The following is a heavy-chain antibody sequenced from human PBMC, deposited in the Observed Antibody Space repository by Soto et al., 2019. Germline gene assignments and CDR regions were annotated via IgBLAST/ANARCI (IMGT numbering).Heavy chain of an antibody. Sequence: SETLSLTCAVYGGSFSGYYWSWIRQPPGKGLGWIGEINHSGSTDYNPSLKSRVTISVDTSKNQFSLKLSSVTAADTAVYYCAREYTAIQRYQPHFVYGMDVWGQGTTVTVSS. CDR2: INHSGST. J-gene: IGHJ6*02. D-gene: IGHD5-18*01. CDR3: AREYTAIQRYQPHFVYGMDV. CDR1: GGSFSGYY. V-gene: IGHV4-34*01.